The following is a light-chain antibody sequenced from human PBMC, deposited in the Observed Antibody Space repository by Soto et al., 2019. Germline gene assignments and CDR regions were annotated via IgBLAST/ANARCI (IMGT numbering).Light chain of an antibody. J-gene: IGKJ4*01. Sequence: DIQMTQSPSSVSASVGDRVTITCRASQGISNWLAWYQQQPGKAPKLLIYAASSLQSGVPSRFSGGGSGTPFTLIISSLQPEDFATYYCQQTNTFLPLTFGGGTKVEIK. V-gene: IGKV1-12*01. CDR1: QGISNW. CDR3: QQTNTFLPLT. CDR2: AAS.